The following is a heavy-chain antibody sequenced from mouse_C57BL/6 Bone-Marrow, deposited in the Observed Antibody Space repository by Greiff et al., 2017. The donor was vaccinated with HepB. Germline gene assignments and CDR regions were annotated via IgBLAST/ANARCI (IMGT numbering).Heavy chain of an antibody. V-gene: IGHV1-82*01. D-gene: IGHD2-3*01. CDR1: GYAFSSSW. CDR3: ARYDGYSLFAY. CDR2: IYPGDGDT. J-gene: IGHJ3*01. Sequence: VQLQQSGPELVKPGASVKISCKASGYAFSSSWMNWVKQRPGKGLEWIGRIYPGDGDTNYNGKFKGKATLTADKSSSTAYMQLSSLTSEDSAVYFCARYDGYSLFAYWGQGTLVTVSA.